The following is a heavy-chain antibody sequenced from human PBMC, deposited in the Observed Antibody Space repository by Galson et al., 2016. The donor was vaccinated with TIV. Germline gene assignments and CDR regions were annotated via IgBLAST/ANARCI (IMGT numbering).Heavy chain of an antibody. CDR2: IIPLFSTA. Sequence: SVKVSCKASGGSFSSYVISWVRQAPGQGLEWMGGIIPLFSTANYAQKFQGRATITADESTSTAYMELSSLRSEDTAIYYCEKDRNTAMDTYYWYYGMDVWGQGTTVTVSS. D-gene: IGHD5-18*01. V-gene: IGHV1-69*13. J-gene: IGHJ6*02. CDR3: EKDRNTAMDTYYWYYGMDV. CDR1: GGSFSSYV.